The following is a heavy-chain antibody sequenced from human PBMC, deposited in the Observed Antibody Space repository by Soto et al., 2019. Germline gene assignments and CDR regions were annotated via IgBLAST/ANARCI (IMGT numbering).Heavy chain of an antibody. CDR1: GYTNTGYY. V-gene: IGHV1-2*02. CDR3: ARDSSGYYWYNWFDP. Sequence: GASVKVSCKASGYTNTGYYMHWVRQAPGQGLEWMGWINPNSGGTNYAQKFQGRVTMTRGTSISTAYMELSRLRSDDTAVYYCARDSSGYYWYNWFDPWGQGTLVTVSS. CDR2: INPNSGGT. D-gene: IGHD3-22*01. J-gene: IGHJ5*02.